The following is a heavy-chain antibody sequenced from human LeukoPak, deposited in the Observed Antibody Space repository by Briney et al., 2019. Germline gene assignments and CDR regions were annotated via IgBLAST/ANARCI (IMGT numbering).Heavy chain of an antibody. D-gene: IGHD6-19*01. J-gene: IGHJ3*02. V-gene: IGHV3-7*01. CDR3: ARVGYSSGYDAFDI. CDR2: IKQDGSEK. CDR1: GFTFSSYW. Sequence: GGSLRLSCAASGFTFSSYWMSWVRQAPGKGLEWVANIKQDGSEKYYVDSVKGRFTISRDNAKNSLYLQMNSLRAGDTAVYYYARVGYSSGYDAFDIWGQGTMVTVSS.